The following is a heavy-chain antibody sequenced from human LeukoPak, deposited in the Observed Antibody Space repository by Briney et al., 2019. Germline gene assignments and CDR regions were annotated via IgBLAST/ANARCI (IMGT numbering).Heavy chain of an antibody. CDR1: GESFSGYY. CDR3: ARDSNGGGYYYMDV. D-gene: IGHD3-22*01. V-gene: IGHV4-34*01. Sequence: PSETLSLTCAVYGESFSGYYWSWIRQPPGKGLEWIGEINHSGSTNYNPSLKSRVTISVDTSKNQCSLKLSSVTAADTAVYYCARDSNGGGYYYMDVWGKGTTVTVSS. CDR2: INHSGST. J-gene: IGHJ6*03.